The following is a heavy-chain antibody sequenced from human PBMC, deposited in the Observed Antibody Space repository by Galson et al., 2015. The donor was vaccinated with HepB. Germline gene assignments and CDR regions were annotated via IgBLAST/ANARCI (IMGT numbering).Heavy chain of an antibody. J-gene: IGHJ4*02. CDR3: ARVVWGTYRLDY. CDR2: IKQDGSDK. Sequence: SLRLSCAASGFTFRKHWVTWVREAPGKGLEWVANIKQDGSDKYYGDSVKGRFTISRDNTNNLVFLQMNSLRVEDTAIYYCARVVWGTYRLDYWGQGTPVTVSS. CDR1: GFTFRKHW. D-gene: IGHD3-16*02. V-gene: IGHV3-7*01.